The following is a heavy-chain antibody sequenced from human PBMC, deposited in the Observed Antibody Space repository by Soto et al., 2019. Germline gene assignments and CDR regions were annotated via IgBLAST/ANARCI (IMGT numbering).Heavy chain of an antibody. J-gene: IGHJ5*02. V-gene: IGHV3-30-3*01. D-gene: IGHD2-15*01. CDR1: GFTFSSYA. CDR3: ARESVVVVAAMRGWFDP. Sequence: ESGGGVVQPGRSLRLSCAASGFTFSSYAMHWVRQAPGKGLEWVAVISYDGSNKYYADSVKGRFTISRDNSKNTLYLHMNSLRAEDTAVYYCARESVVVVAAMRGWFDPWGQGTLVTVSS. CDR2: ISYDGSNK.